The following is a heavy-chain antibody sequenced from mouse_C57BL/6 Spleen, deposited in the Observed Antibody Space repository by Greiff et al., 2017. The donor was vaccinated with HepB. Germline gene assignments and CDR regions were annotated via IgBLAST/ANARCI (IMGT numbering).Heavy chain of an antibody. D-gene: IGHD2-4*01. CDR2: IDPNSGGT. J-gene: IGHJ2*01. CDR1: GYTFTSYW. V-gene: IGHV1-72*01. CDR3: ARWGSSYDYDGYYFDY. Sequence: QVQLQQPGAELVKPGASVKLSCKASGYTFTSYWMHWVKQRPGRGLEWIGRIDPNSGGTKYNEKFKSKATLTVDKPSSTAYMQLSSLTSADSAVYYCARWGSSYDYDGYYFDYWGKGTTLTVST.